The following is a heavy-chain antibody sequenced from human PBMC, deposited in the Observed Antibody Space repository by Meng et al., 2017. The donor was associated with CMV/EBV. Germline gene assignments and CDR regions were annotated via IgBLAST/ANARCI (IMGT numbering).Heavy chain of an antibody. V-gene: IGHV2-70D*14. CDR2: IDWDDDK. CDR1: GFLLSTTGMR. D-gene: IGHD1-1*01. CDR3: ARYNSRGMDV. Sequence: SGPTLVKPTQTLTLTCTFSGFLLSTTGMRVTWIRQPPGKALEWLARIDWDDDKFYSTSLKTRLTISKDTSKNQVVLTMTNMDPVDTGTYYCARYNSRGMDVWGQGTTVTVSS. J-gene: IGHJ6*02.